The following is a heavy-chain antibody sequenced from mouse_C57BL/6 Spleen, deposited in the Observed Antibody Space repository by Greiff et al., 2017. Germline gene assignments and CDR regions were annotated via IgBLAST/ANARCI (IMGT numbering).Heavy chain of an antibody. CDR3: ARLRRGYFDV. V-gene: IGHV1-47*01. J-gene: IGHJ1*03. CDR1: GYTFTTYP. Sequence: VQLQQSGAELVKPGASVKMSCKASGYTFTTYPLEWMKQNHGNSLELIVNFHPYNDDTKYNEKFKGNATLTVETSSSTVYLELSRLTSDDSAVYYCARLRRGYFDVWGTGTTVTVSS. D-gene: IGHD1-1*01. CDR2: FHPYNDDT.